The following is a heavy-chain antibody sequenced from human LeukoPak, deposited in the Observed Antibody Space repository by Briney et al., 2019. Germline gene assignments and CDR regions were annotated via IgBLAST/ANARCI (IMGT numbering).Heavy chain of an antibody. CDR1: GFNFSTYG. V-gene: IGHV3-30*02. Sequence: SGGSLRLSCAASGFNFSTYGMHWVRQAPGKGLEWVTVIGYDGSNKYYVDSVKGRFTISRDNSKDTVYLQMNSLRVEDTAVYYCAKLGNRYNRIDVPWGQGTLVIVSS. CDR3: AKLGNRYNRIDVP. D-gene: IGHD1-14*01. J-gene: IGHJ5*02. CDR2: IGYDGSNK.